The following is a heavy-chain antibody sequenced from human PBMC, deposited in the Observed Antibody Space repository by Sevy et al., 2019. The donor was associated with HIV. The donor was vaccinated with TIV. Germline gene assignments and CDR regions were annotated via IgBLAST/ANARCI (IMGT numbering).Heavy chain of an antibody. CDR1: GFTFSSYA. V-gene: IGHV3-30*18. CDR2: ISYDGSNK. J-gene: IGHJ6*02. CDR3: AKDVGEKDYYDYYGMDV. D-gene: IGHD3-10*01. Sequence: GGSLRLSCAASGFTFSSYAMHWVRQAPGKGLEWVAVISYDGSNKYYADSVKGRFTISRDNSKNTLYLQMNSLRAEDTAVYYCAKDVGEKDYYDYYGMDVWGQGTTVTVSS.